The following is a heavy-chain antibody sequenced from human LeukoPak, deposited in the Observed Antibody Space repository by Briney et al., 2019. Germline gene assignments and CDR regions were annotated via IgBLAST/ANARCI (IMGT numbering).Heavy chain of an antibody. Sequence: GASVKVSCKASGYTFTSYGISWVRQAPGQGLEWMGWISAYNGNTNYAQKLQGRVTMTTDTSTSTAYMELRGLRSDDTAVYCCARVTRPYYYDSSGSYFDYWGQGTLVTVSS. D-gene: IGHD3-22*01. J-gene: IGHJ4*02. V-gene: IGHV1-18*01. CDR2: ISAYNGNT. CDR3: ARVTRPYYYDSSGSYFDY. CDR1: GYTFTSYG.